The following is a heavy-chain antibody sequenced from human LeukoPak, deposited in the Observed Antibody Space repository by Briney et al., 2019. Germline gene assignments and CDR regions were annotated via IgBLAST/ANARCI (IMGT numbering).Heavy chain of an antibody. Sequence: SETLSLTCTVSGDSITSYYWSWLRQPARKGLEWIGRIYTSGSTSYNPSLKTRVTMSVDTSKKQVSLRLNSLTAADTAVYYCARDVELGSGNYGQLYWGRGTLVIVSS. D-gene: IGHD3-10*01. CDR2: IYTSGST. J-gene: IGHJ4*02. CDR3: ARDVELGSGNYGQLY. V-gene: IGHV4-4*07. CDR1: GDSITSYY.